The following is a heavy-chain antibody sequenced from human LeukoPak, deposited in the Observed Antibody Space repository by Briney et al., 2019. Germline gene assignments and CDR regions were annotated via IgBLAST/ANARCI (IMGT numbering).Heavy chain of an antibody. Sequence: SETLSLTCAVYGVSFSGYYWSWIRQPPGKGLEWIGEINHSGSTNYNPSLKSRVTISVDTSKNQFSLKLSSVTAADTAVYYCARGAPITIFGVVFDYWGQGTLVTVSS. J-gene: IGHJ4*02. CDR3: ARGAPITIFGVVFDY. D-gene: IGHD3-3*01. V-gene: IGHV4-34*01. CDR1: GVSFSGYY. CDR2: INHSGST.